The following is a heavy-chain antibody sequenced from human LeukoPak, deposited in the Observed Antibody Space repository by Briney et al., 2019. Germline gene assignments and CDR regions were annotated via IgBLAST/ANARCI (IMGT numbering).Heavy chain of an antibody. J-gene: IGHJ4*02. V-gene: IGHV3-7*01. CDR3: ARGGPYYFGSGPDF. Sequence: PGGSLRLSCVASGFTFSNYWMSWVRQAPGKGLEWVANIKQDGSETNYVASVKGRFTLSRGNAKSSLYLQMNSLRAEDTGVYYCARGGPYYFGSGPDFWGQGILVAVSS. D-gene: IGHD3-10*01. CDR1: GFTFSNYW. CDR2: IKQDGSET.